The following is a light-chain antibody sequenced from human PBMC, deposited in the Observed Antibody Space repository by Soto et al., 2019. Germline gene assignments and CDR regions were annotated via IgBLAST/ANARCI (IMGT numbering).Light chain of an antibody. V-gene: IGKV3D-15*01. CDR1: QIVSNN. J-gene: IGKJ5*01. Sequence: IVLTQSPGTLSLSPGEIATLSCRASQIVSNNYLAGYQQKPGQAPRLLIYGACNRASVIPDRFSGSESGTEFTLTISSLQSEDFAVYYCQQYNDWPSITFGQGTRLEI. CDR3: QQYNDWPSIT. CDR2: GAC.